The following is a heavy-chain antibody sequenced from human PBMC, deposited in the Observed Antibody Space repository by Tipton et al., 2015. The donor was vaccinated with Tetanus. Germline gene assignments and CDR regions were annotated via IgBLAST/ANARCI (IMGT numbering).Heavy chain of an antibody. J-gene: IGHJ4*02. V-gene: IGHV4-61*08. Sequence: TLSLTCSVSGGSLRSGDYQWNWIRQPPGKGLEWLAYISNSGRTNSNYSLKSRITISQDKSKNQFSLRLTSVTAADTAVYYCARANYDFPKKGPFDSWGPGSLVIVSS. CDR2: ISNSGRT. CDR1: GGSLRSGDYQ. CDR3: ARANYDFPKKGPFDS. D-gene: IGHD3-3*01.